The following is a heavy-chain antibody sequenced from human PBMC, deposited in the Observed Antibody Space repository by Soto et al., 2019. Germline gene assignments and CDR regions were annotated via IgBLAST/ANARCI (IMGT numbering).Heavy chain of an antibody. J-gene: IGHJ4*02. CDR2: IIGSVGST. CDR3: AKDQQWLDWEVDY. V-gene: IGHV3-23*01. D-gene: IGHD6-19*01. Sequence: EVQLLESGGGLVQPGGSLRLSCAASGFTFSGYSMGWVRQAPGKGLEWVAAIIGSVGSTYYEDSVKGRFTTSRDNSKNTLYLQMNRLRAEDTAVYYCAKDQQWLDWEVDYWGQGTLVTVSS. CDR1: GFTFSGYS.